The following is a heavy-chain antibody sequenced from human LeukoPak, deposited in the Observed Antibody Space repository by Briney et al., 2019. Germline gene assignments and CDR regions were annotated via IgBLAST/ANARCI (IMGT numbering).Heavy chain of an antibody. CDR2: INPNSGGT. V-gene: IGHV1-2*02. J-gene: IGHJ4*02. CDR3: ARSVVAGSGNFDY. D-gene: IGHD6-19*01. Sequence: GASVKVSCKASGYTFTGYYMHWVRQPPAQGLEWMGWINPNSGGTKTAQTFQGRVTMTRDTSISTAYMELSRLRSDDTAVYFCARSVVAGSGNFDYWGQGTLVTVSS. CDR1: GYTFTGYY.